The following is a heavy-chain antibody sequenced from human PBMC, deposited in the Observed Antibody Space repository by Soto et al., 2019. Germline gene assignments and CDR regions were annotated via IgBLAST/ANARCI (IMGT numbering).Heavy chain of an antibody. V-gene: IGHV2-5*02. Sequence: QITLKESGPTLVRPTQTLTLTCTFSGFSLSTTGVAVAWIRQPPGEALEWLALIYWDDDKRYNSFLKSRLTITKDTSRDQVVLAMTNMDPMDTATYFCAHSQRGPRDFWGPGILVTVSS. J-gene: IGHJ4*02. CDR2: IYWDDDK. D-gene: IGHD5-12*01. CDR3: AHSQRGPRDF. CDR1: GFSLSTTGVA.